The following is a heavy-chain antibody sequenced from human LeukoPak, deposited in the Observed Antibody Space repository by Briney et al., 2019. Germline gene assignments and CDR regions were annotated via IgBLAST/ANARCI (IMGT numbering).Heavy chain of an antibody. CDR3: ARGISGGSTVTYFFDY. J-gene: IGHJ4*02. V-gene: IGHV1-46*01. CDR1: GYTFTSYY. Sequence: ASVKVSCKASGYTFTSYYIHWMRQAPGQGLEWMGIINPGSGTTTYAQKFQGRVTMTRDTSTSAVYMELSSLRSEDTALYYCARGISGGSTVTYFFDYWGQGTLVTVSS. D-gene: IGHD4-11*01. CDR2: INPGSGTT.